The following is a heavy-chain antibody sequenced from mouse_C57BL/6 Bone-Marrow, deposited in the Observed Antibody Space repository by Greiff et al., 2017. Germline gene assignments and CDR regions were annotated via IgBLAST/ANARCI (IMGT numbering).Heavy chain of an antibody. V-gene: IGHV5-4*01. CDR1: GFTFSSYA. D-gene: IGHD2-1*01. J-gene: IGHJ2*01. CDR3: ARDGNPFDY. Sequence: ESGGGLVKPGGSLKLSCAASGFTFSSYAMSWVRQTPEKRLEWVATISDGGSYTYYPDNVKGRFTISRDNAKYNLYLQMSHLKSEDTAMYYCARDGNPFDYWGQGTTLTVSS. CDR2: ISDGGSYT.